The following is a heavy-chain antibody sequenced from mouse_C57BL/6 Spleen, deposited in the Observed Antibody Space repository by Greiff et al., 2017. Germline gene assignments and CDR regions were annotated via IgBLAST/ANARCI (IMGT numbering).Heavy chain of an antibody. CDR3: ARYCPNWAWFAY. CDR1: GFTFTDYY. J-gene: IGHJ3*01. Sequence: EVKLQESGGGLVQPGGSLSLSCAASGFTFTDYYMSWVRQPPGKALEWLGFIRNKANGYTTEYSASVKGRFTISRDNSQSILYLQMNALRAEDSATYYCARYCPNWAWFAYWGQGTLVTVSA. D-gene: IGHD4-1*01. CDR2: IRNKANGYTT. V-gene: IGHV7-3*01.